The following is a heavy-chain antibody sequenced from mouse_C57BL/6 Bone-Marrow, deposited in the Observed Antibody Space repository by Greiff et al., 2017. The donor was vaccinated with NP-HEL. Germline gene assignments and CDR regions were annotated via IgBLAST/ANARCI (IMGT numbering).Heavy chain of an antibody. V-gene: IGHV1-55*01. D-gene: IGHD1-1*01. CDR2: IYPGSGST. CDR1: GYTFTSYW. CDR3: ARGGYYYGSRYYFDY. J-gene: IGHJ2*01. Sequence: VQLQQPGAELVKPGASVKMSCKASGYTFTSYWITWVKQRPGQGLEWIGDIYPGSGSTNYNEKFKSKATLTVDTSSSTAYMQLSSLTSEDSAVYYCARGGYYYGSRYYFDYWGQGTTLTVSS.